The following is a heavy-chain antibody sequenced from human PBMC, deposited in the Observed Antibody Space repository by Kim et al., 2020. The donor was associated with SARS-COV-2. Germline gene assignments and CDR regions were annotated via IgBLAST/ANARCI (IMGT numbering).Heavy chain of an antibody. V-gene: IGHV3-21*01. CDR2: ISSSSSYI. CDR3: AREAWLPGNYYYYGMDV. J-gene: IGHJ6*02. D-gene: IGHD5-12*01. CDR1: GFTFSSYS. Sequence: GGSLRLSCAASGFTFSSYSMNWVRQAPGKGLEWVSSISSSSSYIYYADSVKGRFTISRDNAKNSLYLQMNSLRAEDTAVYYCAREAWLPGNYYYYGMDVWGQGTTVTVSS.